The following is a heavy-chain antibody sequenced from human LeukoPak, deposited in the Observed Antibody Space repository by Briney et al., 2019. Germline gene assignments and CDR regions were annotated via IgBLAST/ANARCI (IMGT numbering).Heavy chain of an antibody. CDR3: ARGVNVRPYYYYYMDV. D-gene: IGHD3-10*01. CDR2: IIPIFGTA. V-gene: IGHV1-69*05. J-gene: IGHJ6*03. Sequence: GASVKVSCKASGGTLSSYAISWVRQAPGQRLEWMGGIIPIFGTANYAQKFQGRVTITTDESTSTAYMELSSLRSEDTAVYYCARGVNVRPYYYYYMDVWGKGTTVTVSS. CDR1: GGTLSSYA.